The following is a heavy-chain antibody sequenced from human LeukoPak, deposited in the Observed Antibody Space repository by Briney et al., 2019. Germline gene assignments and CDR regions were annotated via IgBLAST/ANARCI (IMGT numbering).Heavy chain of an antibody. V-gene: IGHV4-34*01. J-gene: IGHJ5*02. CDR1: GGSFCGYY. CDR3: ARGRLLWFGPNWFDP. Sequence: SETLSLTCAVYGGSFCGYYWSWIRQPPGKGLEWIGEINHSGSTNYNPSLKSRVTISVDTSKNQFSLKLSSVTAADTAVYYCARGRLLWFGPNWFDPWGQGTLVTVSS. CDR2: INHSGST. D-gene: IGHD3-10*01.